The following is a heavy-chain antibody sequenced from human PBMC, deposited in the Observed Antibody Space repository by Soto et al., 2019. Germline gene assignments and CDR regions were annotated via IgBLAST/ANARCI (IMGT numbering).Heavy chain of an antibody. J-gene: IGHJ4*02. V-gene: IGHV4-39*01. CDR3: ASISNYYGSGSPRYFFDY. CDR2: IYYSGST. D-gene: IGHD3-10*01. CDR1: GGSISSSSYY. Sequence: QLQLQESGPGLAKPSETLSLACTVSGGSISSSSYYWGWIRQPPGKGLEWIGSIYYSGSTYYNPSLKSRVTISVDTSKNQFSLKLSSVTAADTAVYYCASISNYYGSGSPRYFFDYWGQGTLVTVSS.